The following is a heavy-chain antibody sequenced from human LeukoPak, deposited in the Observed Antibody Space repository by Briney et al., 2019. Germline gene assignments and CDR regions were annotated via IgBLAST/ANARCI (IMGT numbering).Heavy chain of an antibody. CDR2: INPNSGGT. J-gene: IGHJ4*02. CDR3: ARDHGITMVRGPECLFDY. Sequence: GASVKVSRKASGYTFTGYYMHWVRQAPGQGLEWMGWINPNSGGTNYAQKFQGRVTMTRDTSISTAYMELSRLRSDDTAVYYCARDHGITMVRGPECLFDYWGQGTLVTVSS. D-gene: IGHD3-10*01. V-gene: IGHV1-2*02. CDR1: GYTFTGYY.